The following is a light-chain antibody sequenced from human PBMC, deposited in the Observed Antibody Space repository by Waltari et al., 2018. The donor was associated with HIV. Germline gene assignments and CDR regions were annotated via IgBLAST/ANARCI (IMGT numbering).Light chain of an antibody. CDR3: QQYGSSRYT. J-gene: IGKJ2*01. V-gene: IGKV3-20*01. Sequence: EIVLTQSPGTLSLSPGETATLSCRASETVSSSYLAWYQQKPGQAPRLLISGASGRATGIPDRFSGSGSGTDFTLTISRLEPEDFAMYYCQQYGSSRYTFGQGTKLEIK. CDR2: GAS. CDR1: ETVSSSY.